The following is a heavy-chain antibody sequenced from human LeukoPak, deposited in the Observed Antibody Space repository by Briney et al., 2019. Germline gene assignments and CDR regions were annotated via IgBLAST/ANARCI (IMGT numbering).Heavy chain of an antibody. V-gene: IGHV5-51*01. Sequence: GESLKISCKGSGYTFTNYWIVWVRQMPGEGPEWMGIIYPGDFDTRYSPSFQGQVTISVDRSNSAAYLQWNSLKASDTAMYYCARLPYYHYYYMDVWGKGTTVTVSS. CDR1: GYTFTNYW. J-gene: IGHJ6*03. CDR2: IYPGDFDT. CDR3: ARLPYYHYYYMDV.